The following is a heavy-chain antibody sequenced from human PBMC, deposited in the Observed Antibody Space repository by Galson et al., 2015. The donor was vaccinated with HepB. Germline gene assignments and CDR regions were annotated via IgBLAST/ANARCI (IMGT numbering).Heavy chain of an antibody. CDR2: ISSSSSAI. J-gene: IGHJ6*02. CDR3: ARDLPWSFRGYGMDV. CDR1: GFTFKTHS. Sequence: SLRLSCAASGFTFKTHSMNWVRQAPGKGLEWVSYISSSSSAIYYADPVKGRFTIFRDNAKNSLYLQMNSLRTADTAVYYCARDLPWSFRGYGMDVWGQGTTVTVSS. V-gene: IGHV3-48*04. D-gene: IGHD2-21*01.